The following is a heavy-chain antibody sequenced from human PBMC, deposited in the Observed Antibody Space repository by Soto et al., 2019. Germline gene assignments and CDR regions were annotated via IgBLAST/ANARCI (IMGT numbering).Heavy chain of an antibody. V-gene: IGHV3-30-3*01. CDR3: ARSREERGEYYFDY. J-gene: IGHJ4*02. CDR2: ISYDGSNK. D-gene: IGHD3-16*01. Sequence: QVQLVESGGGVVQPGRSLRLSCAASGFTFSSYAMHWVRQAPGKGLEWVAVISYDGSNKYYADSVKGRFTISRDNSKNTLYLQMNSLRAEDTAVYYCARSREERGEYYFDYWGQGTLVTVSS. CDR1: GFTFSSYA.